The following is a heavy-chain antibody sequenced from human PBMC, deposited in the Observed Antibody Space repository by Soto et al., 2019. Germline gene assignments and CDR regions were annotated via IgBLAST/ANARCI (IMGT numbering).Heavy chain of an antibody. CDR2: ISGYNGNT. CDR3: ARTTSGFWYYFGMDV. J-gene: IGHJ6*02. CDR1: GYTITNYG. D-gene: IGHD3-22*01. V-gene: IGHV1-18*01. Sequence: EASVKVSCKASGYTITNYGISWVRQAPGQGPEWMGWISGYNGNTHYAQKLQGRVTMTTETFTSTAYMELMSLTSDDTATYYCARTTSGFWYYFGMDVWGQGTTVTVSS.